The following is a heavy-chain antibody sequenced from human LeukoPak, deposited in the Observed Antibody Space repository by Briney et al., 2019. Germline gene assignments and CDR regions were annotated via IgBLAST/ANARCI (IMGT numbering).Heavy chain of an antibody. J-gene: IGHJ4*02. CDR2: ISGSGSIT. CDR1: GFTFSSYA. CDR3: AKDLYGDYDNDY. D-gene: IGHD4-17*01. V-gene: IGHV3-23*01. Sequence: GGSLRLSCAASGFTFSSYAMSWVRQAPGKGLEWVSGISGSGSITYYADSVKGRFTISRDNSKNTLYLQMDSLRAEDTAVYYCAKDLYGDYDNDYWGQGTLVTVSS.